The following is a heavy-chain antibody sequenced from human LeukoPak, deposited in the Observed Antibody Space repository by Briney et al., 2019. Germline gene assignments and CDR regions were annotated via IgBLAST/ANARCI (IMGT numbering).Heavy chain of an antibody. D-gene: IGHD6-13*01. CDR1: GVTFSSYG. CDR3: GGGIAAAQRHWFDP. Sequence: GGSLRLSCAASGVTFSSYGMHWVRQAPGKGLEWVAVISYDGSTKYYADSVKGRFTISRDNSKNTLYLQMNSLRAEDTAVYYCGGGIAAAQRHWFDPWGQGTLVTVSS. J-gene: IGHJ5*02. V-gene: IGHV3-30*03. CDR2: ISYDGSTK.